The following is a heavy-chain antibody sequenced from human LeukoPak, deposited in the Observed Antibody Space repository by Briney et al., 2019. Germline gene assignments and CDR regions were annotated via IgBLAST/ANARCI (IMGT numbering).Heavy chain of an antibody. D-gene: IGHD4-17*01. Sequence: ASVKVSCKASGYTFTSYYMHWVRQAPGQGLEWMGIINPSGGSTSYAQKFQGRVTMTRDMSTSTVYMELSRLRSDDTAVYYCALVYGDYSTIDYWGQGTLVTVSS. V-gene: IGHV1-46*01. CDR3: ALVYGDYSTIDY. CDR1: GYTFTSYY. CDR2: INPSGGST. J-gene: IGHJ4*02.